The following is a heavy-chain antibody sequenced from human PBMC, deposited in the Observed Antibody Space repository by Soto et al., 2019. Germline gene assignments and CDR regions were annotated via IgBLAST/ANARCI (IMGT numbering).Heavy chain of an antibody. CDR2: IYYSGST. V-gene: IGHV4-61*01. D-gene: IGHD6-13*01. J-gene: IGHJ4*02. CDR3: ARGKRSTSGAAAVTDFDY. Sequence: SETLSLTCTVSGGSVSSGSYYWSWIRQPPGKGLEWIGYIYYSGSTNYNPSLKSRVTISVDTSKNQFSLKLSSVTAADTAVYYCARGKRSTSGAAAVTDFDYWGQGTLVTVSS. CDR1: GGSVSSGSYY.